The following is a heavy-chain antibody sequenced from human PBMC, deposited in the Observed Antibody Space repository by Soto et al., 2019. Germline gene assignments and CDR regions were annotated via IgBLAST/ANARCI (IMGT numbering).Heavy chain of an antibody. CDR3: VLGSGWKDFDY. CDR2: MYNTGST. J-gene: IGHJ4*02. Sequence: PSETLSLTCTVSGGSISGYYWSWIRQPPGKGLEWIGYMYNTGSTVYNPSFKSRVTISVDTSKTQLSLKLSSVTAADTAVHYCVLGSGWKDFDYWGQGTLVTVSS. V-gene: IGHV4-4*08. D-gene: IGHD3-22*01. CDR1: GGSISGYY.